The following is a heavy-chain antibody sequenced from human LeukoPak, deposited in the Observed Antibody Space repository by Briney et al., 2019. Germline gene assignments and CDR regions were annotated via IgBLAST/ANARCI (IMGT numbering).Heavy chain of an antibody. CDR3: TTRYYYDSSGYYPFHT. D-gene: IGHD3-22*01. Sequence: TSETLSLTCTVSGVSISSSSYYWGWIRQPPGKGLEWIGSIYYSGSTYYNPSLNSLVTISVDTSKNQFSLKLSSLTAADPAVYSCTTRYYYDSSGYYPFHTWGQGKPVTVSS. J-gene: IGHJ5*02. V-gene: IGHV4-39*01. CDR2: IYYSGST. CDR1: GVSISSSSYY.